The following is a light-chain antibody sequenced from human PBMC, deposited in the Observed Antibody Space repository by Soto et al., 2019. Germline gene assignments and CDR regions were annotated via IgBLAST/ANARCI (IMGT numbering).Light chain of an antibody. CDR3: QQYENVPYA. V-gene: IGKV1-33*01. CDR2: DAF. CDR1: QDISNN. J-gene: IGKJ2*01. Sequence: DIPMTQSPPSLSASVGDKVTITCQASQDISNNLNWFQQKPGKAPKLLIYDAFNLETGVPSRFSGSGSGTDFTFTISSLQPEDIAAYYCQQYENVPYAFGQGTKLEIK.